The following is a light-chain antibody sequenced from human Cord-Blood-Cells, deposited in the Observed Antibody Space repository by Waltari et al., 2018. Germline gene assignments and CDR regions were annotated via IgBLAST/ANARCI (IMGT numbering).Light chain of an antibody. Sequence: DNEMTQSPSSLAASVGDSVPIPGRPSQGISNYLAWFQQKPAEAPKSLIYAASSLQSGVPSKFCGSSSGTDFTPTISSLQPEDFAAYYCQQYNSYPLPFGGGTTVEIK. CDR1: QGISNY. CDR3: QQYNSYPLP. V-gene: IGKV1-16*02. J-gene: IGKJ4*01. CDR2: AAS.